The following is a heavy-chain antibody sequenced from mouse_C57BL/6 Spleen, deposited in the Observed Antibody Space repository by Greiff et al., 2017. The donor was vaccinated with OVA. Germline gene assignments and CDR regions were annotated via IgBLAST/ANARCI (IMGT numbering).Heavy chain of an antibody. CDR3: ARQTLLDYYGSEGYFDY. V-gene: IGHV1-53*01. CDR2: INPSNGGT. J-gene: IGHJ2*01. D-gene: IGHD1-1*01. CDR1: GYTFTSYW. Sequence: QVHVKQPGTELVKPGASVKLSCKASGYTFTSYWMHWVKQRPGQGLEWIGNINPSNGGTNYNEKFKSKATLTVDKSSSTAYMQLSSLTSEDSAVYYCARQTLLDYYGSEGYFDYWGQGTTLTVSS.